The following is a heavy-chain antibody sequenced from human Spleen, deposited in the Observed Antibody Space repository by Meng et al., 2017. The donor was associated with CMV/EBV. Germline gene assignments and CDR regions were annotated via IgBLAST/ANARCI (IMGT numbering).Heavy chain of an antibody. J-gene: IGHJ6*02. CDR3: ARDSAIGYYYYYGMDV. CDR1: GFNYYGYW. Sequence: GGSLRLSCAASGFNYYGYWMTWVRQAPGKGLEWVSSISSSSSYIYYADSVKGRFTISRDNAKNSLYLQMNSLRAEDTAVYYCARDSAIGYYYYYGMDVWGQGTTVTVSS. V-gene: IGHV3-21*01. D-gene: IGHD3-22*01. CDR2: ISSSSSYI.